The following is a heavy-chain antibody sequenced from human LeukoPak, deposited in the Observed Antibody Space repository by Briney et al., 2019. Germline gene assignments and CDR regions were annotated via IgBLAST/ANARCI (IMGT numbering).Heavy chain of an antibody. J-gene: IGHJ3*02. Sequence: PGGSLRLSCAASGFTFSSYGMHWVRQAPGKGLEWVAVILSDGSKEFYTDSVKGRFTISRDNSKNTLYLQMNSLRAEDTAVYYCANEQNRRQLGSSRDIWGQGTMVTVSS. D-gene: IGHD6-13*01. CDR2: ILSDGSKE. CDR1: GFTFSSYG. V-gene: IGHV3-30*02. CDR3: ANEQNRRQLGSSRDI.